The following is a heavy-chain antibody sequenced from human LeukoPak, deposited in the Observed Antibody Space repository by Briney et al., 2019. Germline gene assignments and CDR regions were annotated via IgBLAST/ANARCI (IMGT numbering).Heavy chain of an antibody. CDR3: ARGADQEFDF. Sequence: ASVKVSCKSSGHTLNNHFIHWVRQAPGQGLEWMSMINPRDGSTRTLQRFQGRLTMTRDTSTSTLYMGLSSLRSEDTATYFCARGADQEFDFWGQGTLVTVSS. J-gene: IGHJ4*02. V-gene: IGHV1-46*02. CDR1: GHTLNNHF. CDR2: INPRDGST.